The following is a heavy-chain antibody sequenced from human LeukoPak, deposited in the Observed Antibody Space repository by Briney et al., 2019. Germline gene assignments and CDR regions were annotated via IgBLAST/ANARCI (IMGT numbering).Heavy chain of an antibody. J-gene: IGHJ5*02. CDR1: GGSISSGSYY. CDR3: ARGVPYSSSWYENWFDP. CDR2: IYTSGST. V-gene: IGHV4-61*02. Sequence: SETLSLTCTVSGGSISSGSYYWSWIRQPARKRLEWIGRIYTSGSTNYNPSLKSRVTISVDTSKNQFSLKLSSVTAADTAVYYCARGVPYSSSWYENWFDPWGQGTLVTVSS. D-gene: IGHD6-13*01.